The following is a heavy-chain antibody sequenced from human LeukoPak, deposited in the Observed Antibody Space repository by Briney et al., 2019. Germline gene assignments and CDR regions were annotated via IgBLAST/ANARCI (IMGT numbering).Heavy chain of an antibody. CDR3: ASDYYGSGGNSRRGYLDY. V-gene: IGHV3-21*01. Sequence: GGSLRLSCAASGFTFSSYSMNWVRQAPGKGLEWVSSISSSSSYIYYADSVKGRFTISRDNAKNSLYLQMNSLRAEDTAVYYCASDYYGSGGNSRRGYLDYWGQGTLVTVSS. CDR1: GFTFSSYS. CDR2: ISSSSSYI. D-gene: IGHD3-10*01. J-gene: IGHJ4*02.